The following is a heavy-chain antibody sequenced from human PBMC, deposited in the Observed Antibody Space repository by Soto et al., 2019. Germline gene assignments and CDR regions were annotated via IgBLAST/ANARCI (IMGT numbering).Heavy chain of an antibody. D-gene: IGHD2-15*01. Sequence: QVQLQESGPGLVKPSQTLSLTCTVSGGSISGDDYYWNWIRQHPGKGLEWIGYIYYSGGTYYNPSLKSRVTISIDTSKNQFSLNLSSVTAADTAVYYCARMRGKYFHSGGLTAFDYWGQGTLVTASS. CDR3: ARMRGKYFHSGGLTAFDY. V-gene: IGHV4-31*03. J-gene: IGHJ4*02. CDR2: IYYSGGT. CDR1: GGSISGDDYY.